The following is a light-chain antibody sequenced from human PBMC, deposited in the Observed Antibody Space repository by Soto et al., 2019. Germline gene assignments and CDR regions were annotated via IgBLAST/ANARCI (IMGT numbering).Light chain of an antibody. CDR3: CSYARNTKD. CDR2: EDN. CDR1: SSDVGSYNF. Sequence: QSALTQPASVSGSPGQSITISCSGISSDVGSYNFVSWYQQHSGKAPKLIIYEDNKRPSGVSNRFSGSRSANTASLTISGLQAEDEADYYCCSYARNTKDFGGGTKLTVL. J-gene: IGLJ2*01. V-gene: IGLV2-23*01.